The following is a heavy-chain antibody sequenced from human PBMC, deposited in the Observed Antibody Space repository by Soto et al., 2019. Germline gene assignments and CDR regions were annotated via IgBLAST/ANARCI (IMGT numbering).Heavy chain of an antibody. Sequence: ASVKVSCKASGYTFTAYFLYWVRQAPGQGLEWVGRINPKTGDTTYDQKFQGRVKVTRDTSISTTYLELSELRSDATAFYYCAPFKKAHNRIDLWGRG. CDR3: APFKKAHNRIDL. CDR1: GYTFTAYF. J-gene: IGHJ2*01. CDR2: INPKTGDT. V-gene: IGHV1-2*06.